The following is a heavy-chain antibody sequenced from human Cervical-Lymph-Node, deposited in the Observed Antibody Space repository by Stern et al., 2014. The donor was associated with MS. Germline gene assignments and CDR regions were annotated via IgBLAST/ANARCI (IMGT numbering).Heavy chain of an antibody. D-gene: IGHD1-1*01. V-gene: IGHV1-46*01. J-gene: IGHJ4*02. CDR1: GYTFTTYY. CDR3: ARVLSLATSDS. CDR2: FNPSGGKT. Sequence: VQLVQSGAEIRKPGASVKISCEASGYTFTTYYMHWVRQAPGPGLEWVALFNPSGGKTTYAQRFQGRVTVTGDTSTSTVYMELTGLRSEDTAVYYCARVLSLATSDSWGQGTLVIVSS.